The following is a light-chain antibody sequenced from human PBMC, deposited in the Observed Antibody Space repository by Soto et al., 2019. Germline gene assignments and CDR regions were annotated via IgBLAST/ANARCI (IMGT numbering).Light chain of an antibody. J-gene: IGLJ2*01. CDR1: MRDVGGYNL. CDR3: SSFTSKSSLI. V-gene: IGLV2-14*01. Sequence: SVLTQPASVSGSPGQSITISCAGTMRDVGGYNLVSWYQQHPGRAPQLILYEVRNRPSGISFRFSGSKSGNTASLTISGLQAEDEADYYCSSFTSKSSLIFGGGTQLTVL. CDR2: EVR.